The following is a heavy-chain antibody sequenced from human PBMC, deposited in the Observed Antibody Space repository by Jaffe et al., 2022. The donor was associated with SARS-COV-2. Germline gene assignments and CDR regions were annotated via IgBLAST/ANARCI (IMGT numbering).Heavy chain of an antibody. Sequence: EVQLVESGGGVVQPGGSLRLSCAASGFTFGDFWMHWVRQPPGKGPMWVSRINGDGTHIYYAESVEGRFTISRDNAKKTVYLQMNSLRTEDTAVYYCIRDFRIHDHWGQGTQVTVSS. V-gene: IGHV3-74*01. CDR2: INGDGTHI. D-gene: IGHD2-15*01. CDR1: GFTFGDFW. J-gene: IGHJ5*02. CDR3: IRDFRIHDH.